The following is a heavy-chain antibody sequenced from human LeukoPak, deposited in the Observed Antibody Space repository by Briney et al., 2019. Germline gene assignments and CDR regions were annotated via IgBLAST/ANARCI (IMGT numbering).Heavy chain of an antibody. D-gene: IGHD3-10*01. J-gene: IGHJ3*02. CDR3: ARRYGSGSYYRPPHAFDI. V-gene: IGHV5-51*01. Sequence: GESLKISCKGSGYSFTSYWIGWVRQMPGKGLEWMGIIYPGDSDTRYSPSFQGQATISADKSISTAYLQWSSLKASDTAMYYCARRYGSGSYYRPPHAFDIWGQGTMVTVSS. CDR2: IYPGDSDT. CDR1: GYSFTSYW.